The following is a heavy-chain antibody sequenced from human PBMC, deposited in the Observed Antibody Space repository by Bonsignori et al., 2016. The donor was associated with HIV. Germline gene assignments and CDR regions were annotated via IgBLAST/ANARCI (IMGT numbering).Heavy chain of an antibody. D-gene: IGHD4-23*01. CDR1: GFTFSRFW. CDR3: AGPYGGNTIDL. Sequence: EVQLVESGGGLVQPGGSLRLSCAASGFTFSRFWMHWVRQAPGKGPVWVSRINPDGSSTIYADSVKGRFTSSRDNAKNTLYLQMNSLRAEDTAVYYCAGPYGGNTIDLWGGGTLVTVSS. J-gene: IGHJ5*02. V-gene: IGHV3-74*01. CDR2: INPDGSST.